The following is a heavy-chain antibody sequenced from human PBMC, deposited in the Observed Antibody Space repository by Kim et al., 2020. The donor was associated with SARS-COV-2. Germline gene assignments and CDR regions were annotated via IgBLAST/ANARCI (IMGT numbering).Heavy chain of an antibody. Sequence: ASVKVSCKASGYTLTSYYVHWVRQAPGQGLEWMGVFNPSSGSTNYAQRFQGRVTMTRETSTSTVYMELSSLRSEDTAVYYCARDLIAVAGYFDYWGQGTLVTV. CDR1: GYTLTSYY. J-gene: IGHJ4*02. D-gene: IGHD6-19*01. CDR3: ARDLIAVAGYFDY. V-gene: IGHV1-46*01. CDR2: FNPSSGST.